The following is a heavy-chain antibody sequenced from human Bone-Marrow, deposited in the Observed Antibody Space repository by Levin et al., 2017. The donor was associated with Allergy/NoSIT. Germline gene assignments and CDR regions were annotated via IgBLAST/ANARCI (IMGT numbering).Heavy chain of an antibody. J-gene: IGHJ6*02. D-gene: IGHD5-24*01. CDR3: AKDRRDGYFQFRFYDMDV. CDR2: ISYDGSDK. CDR1: EFRFSDYG. Sequence: SGGSLRLSCAASEFRFSDYGINWVRQAPGKGLEWVAIISYDGSDKYYADFVKGRFTISRDNSKNTVFLQMNSLRAEDTAVYYCAKDRRDGYFQFRFYDMDVWGQGTTVTVSS. V-gene: IGHV3-30*18.